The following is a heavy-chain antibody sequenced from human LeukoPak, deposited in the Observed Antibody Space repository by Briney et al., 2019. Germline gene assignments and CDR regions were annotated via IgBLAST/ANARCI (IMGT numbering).Heavy chain of an antibody. CDR1: GFTVSSNY. J-gene: IGHJ3*02. CDR2: IYSGGST. D-gene: IGHD2-2*01. Sequence: GGSLRLSCAASGFTVSSNYMSWVRQAPGKGLEWVSVIYSGGSTYYADSVKGRFTISRDNSKNTLYLQMNSLRAEDTAVYYCARGGYQLLSLGAFDIWGQGTMVTVSS. V-gene: IGHV3-53*01. CDR3: ARGGYQLLSLGAFDI.